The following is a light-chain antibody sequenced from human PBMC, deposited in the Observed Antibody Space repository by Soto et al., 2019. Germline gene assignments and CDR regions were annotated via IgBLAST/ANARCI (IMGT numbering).Light chain of an antibody. CDR1: SSDVGGSGL. Sequence: QSALTQPASVSGSPGQSITISCTGTSSDVGGSGLVSWYQFHPGKAPKLLIFEGFKRPSGVSNRFSGSKSGSTASLTISGRHAEDEAEYYCSSYTNITTRACVFGTGTKLTVL. CDR3: SSYTNITTRACV. CDR2: EGF. V-gene: IGLV2-14*02. J-gene: IGLJ1*01.